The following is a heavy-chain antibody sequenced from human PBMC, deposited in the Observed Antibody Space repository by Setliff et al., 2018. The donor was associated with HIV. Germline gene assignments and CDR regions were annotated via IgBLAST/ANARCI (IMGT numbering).Heavy chain of an antibody. Sequence: SETLRLSCAASGFTFSPYWMHWVRQPPGKGLEWIGEINHSGSTNYNPSLKSRVTISVDTSKNQFSLKLSSVTAADTAVYYCARSGLYRGYSSRRYYYYMDVWGKGTTVTVSS. J-gene: IGHJ6*03. CDR1: GFTFSPYW. CDR2: INHSGST. D-gene: IGHD6-13*01. CDR3: ARSGLYRGYSSRRYYYYMDV. V-gene: IGHV4-34*01.